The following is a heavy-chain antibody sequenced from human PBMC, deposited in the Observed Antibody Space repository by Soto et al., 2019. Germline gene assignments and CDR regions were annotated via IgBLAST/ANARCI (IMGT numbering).Heavy chain of an antibody. CDR3: ARLTSGSYDSDYPFDH. CDR2: ITGGNADT. J-gene: IGHJ4*02. V-gene: IGHV1-3*01. Sequence: ASVKVSCKASGYTFTSYDMHWVRQAPGQRLEWMGWITGGNADTKYSQKFQGRVTITRDTSARTTYMEMGSLTSEDTAVYYCARLTSGSYDSDYPFDHWGQGTLVTVSS. D-gene: IGHD1-26*01. CDR1: GYTFTSYD.